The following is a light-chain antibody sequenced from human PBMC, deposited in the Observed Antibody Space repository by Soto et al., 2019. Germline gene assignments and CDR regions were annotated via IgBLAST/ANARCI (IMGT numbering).Light chain of an antibody. CDR2: GAS. Sequence: EIVLTQSPGTLSLSPGERATLSSRASQSVSSSYLAWYQQKPGQAPRLLIYGASSRATGIPDRFSGSGSGTDFTLTISRLEPEDFAMYYCQQYGRSPLVTFGQGTRLEI. CDR1: QSVSSSY. J-gene: IGKJ5*01. CDR3: QQYGRSPLVT. V-gene: IGKV3-20*01.